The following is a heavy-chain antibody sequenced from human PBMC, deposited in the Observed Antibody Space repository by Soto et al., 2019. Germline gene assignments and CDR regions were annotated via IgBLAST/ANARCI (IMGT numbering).Heavy chain of an antibody. CDR2: ISAYNGNT. CDR3: ARGSVGIAEADTNPFDY. Sequence: ASVKVSCKASGYTFTSYGISWVRQAPGQGLEWMGWISAYNGNTNYAQKLQGRVTMTTDTSTSTAYMELRSLRSDDTAVYYCARGSVGIAEADTNPFDYWGQGTLVTVSS. CDR1: GYTFTSYG. V-gene: IGHV1-18*04. D-gene: IGHD6-13*01. J-gene: IGHJ4*02.